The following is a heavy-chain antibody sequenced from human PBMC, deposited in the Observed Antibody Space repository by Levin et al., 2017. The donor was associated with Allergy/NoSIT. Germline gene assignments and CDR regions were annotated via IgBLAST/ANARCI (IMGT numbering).Heavy chain of an antibody. D-gene: IGHD1-26*01. CDR3: ARRTIVGATFDP. J-gene: IGHJ5*02. Sequence: ASVKVSCKASGYTFTGYYMHWVRQAPGQGLEWMGWINPNSGGTNYAQKFQGRVTMTRDTSISTAYMELSRLRSDDTAVYYCARRTIVGATFDPWGQGTLVTVSS. CDR2: INPNSGGT. CDR1: GYTFTGYY. V-gene: IGHV1-2*02.